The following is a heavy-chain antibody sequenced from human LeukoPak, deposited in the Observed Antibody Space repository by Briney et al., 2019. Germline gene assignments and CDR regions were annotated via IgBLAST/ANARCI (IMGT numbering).Heavy chain of an antibody. J-gene: IGHJ4*02. V-gene: IGHV3-33*01. D-gene: IGHD1-26*01. CDR1: GFTFSSYG. Sequence: PGRSLRLSCAASGFTFSSYGMHWVRQAPGKGLEWVAVIWYDGSSKYYADSVKGRFTISRDNSKNTLYLQMNSLRAEDTAVYYCARDLNGSLMNWGQGTLVTVSS. CDR2: IWYDGSSK. CDR3: ARDLNGSLMN.